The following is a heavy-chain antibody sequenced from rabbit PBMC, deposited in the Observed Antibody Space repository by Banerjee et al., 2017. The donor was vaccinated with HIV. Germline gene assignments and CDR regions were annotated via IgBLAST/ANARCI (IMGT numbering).Heavy chain of an antibody. V-gene: IGHV1S45*01. CDR2: IYTGDGYT. CDR3: ARWGSSGDLGL. Sequence: QEQLEESGGDLVKPEGSLTLTCTASGFDLSSYYYMCWVRQAPGKGLEWIGYIYTGDGYTQYASWAKGRFTISKTSSTTVTLQMTSLTAADTATYFCARWGSSGDLGLWGPGTLVTVS. CDR1: GFDLSSYYY. J-gene: IGHJ4*01. D-gene: IGHD1-1*01.